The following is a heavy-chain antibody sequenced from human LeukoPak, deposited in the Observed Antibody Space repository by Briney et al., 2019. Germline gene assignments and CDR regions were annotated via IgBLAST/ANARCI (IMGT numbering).Heavy chain of an antibody. CDR3: AREDTAMVDY. CDR2: IYYSGST. J-gene: IGHJ4*02. Sequence: SETLSLTCTVSGGSISSGGYYWSWIRQHPGKGLEWIGYIYYSGSTYYNPSLMSRVTISVDTSKNQLSLKLSSVTAADTAVYYCAREDTAMVDYWGQGTLVTVSS. D-gene: IGHD5-18*01. V-gene: IGHV4-31*03. CDR1: GGSISSGGYY.